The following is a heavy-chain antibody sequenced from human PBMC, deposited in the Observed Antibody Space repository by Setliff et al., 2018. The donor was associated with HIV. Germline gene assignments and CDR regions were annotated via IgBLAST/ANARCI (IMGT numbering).Heavy chain of an antibody. Sequence: WASVKVSCKASGYTFTSYDINWVRQATGQGLEWMGWMNPNSGNTGYAQKFQGRVTMTRNTSISTAYMELSSLRSEDTAVYYCARISRLAIYYFDYRGQGTLVTVSS. CDR1: GYTFTSYD. V-gene: IGHV1-8*01. CDR2: MNPNSGNT. D-gene: IGHD3-9*01. CDR3: ARISRLAIYYFDY. J-gene: IGHJ4*02.